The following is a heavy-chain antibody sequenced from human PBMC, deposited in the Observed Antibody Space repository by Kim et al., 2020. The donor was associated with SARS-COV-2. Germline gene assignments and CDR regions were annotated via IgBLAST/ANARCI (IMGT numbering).Heavy chain of an antibody. CDR1: GYSFTSYW. CDR2: IYPGDSDT. CDR3: ASNEGSSKMATISGYAFDI. V-gene: IGHV5-51*01. Sequence: GESLKISCKGSGYSFTSYWIGWVRQMPGKGLEWMGIIYPGDSDTRYSPSFQGQVTISADKSISTAYLQWSSLKGSDTAMYYCASNEGSSKMATISGYAFDIWIQGTIVTVSS. D-gene: IGHD5-12*01. J-gene: IGHJ3*02.